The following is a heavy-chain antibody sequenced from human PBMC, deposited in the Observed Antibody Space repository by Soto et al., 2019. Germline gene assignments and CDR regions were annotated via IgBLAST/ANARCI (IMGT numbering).Heavy chain of an antibody. D-gene: IGHD3-10*01. J-gene: IGHJ4*02. Sequence: QVQLQESGPGLVKPSQTLSLTCTVSGGSISSGGYYWSWIRQHPGKGLEWIGNIYYSGSTYYNPSLKSRVSVSVDTSKNQFSLKLSSVTAADTAVYYCARVNYFGSGGYSKWFDYWGQGTLVTVSS. CDR1: GGSISSGGYY. CDR3: ARVNYFGSGGYSKWFDY. CDR2: IYYSGST. V-gene: IGHV4-31*03.